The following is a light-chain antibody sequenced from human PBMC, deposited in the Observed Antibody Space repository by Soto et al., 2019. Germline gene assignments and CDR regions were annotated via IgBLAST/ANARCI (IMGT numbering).Light chain of an antibody. CDR3: QTWGSGTVV. CDR2: LNSDGSH. Sequence: QSVLTQSPSASASLGASVKLTCTLSSGHSRCAIAWHQQQPEKGPRYLMKLNSDGSHSKGDGIPDRFSGSSSGAERYLTISSLQSEDEADYYCQTWGSGTVVFGGGTKLSVL. V-gene: IGLV4-69*01. CDR1: SGHSRCA. J-gene: IGLJ2*01.